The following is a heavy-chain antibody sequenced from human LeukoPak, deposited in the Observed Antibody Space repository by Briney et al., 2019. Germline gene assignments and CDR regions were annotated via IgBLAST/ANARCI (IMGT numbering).Heavy chain of an antibody. CDR2: ISGSGGST. J-gene: IGHJ3*02. D-gene: IGHD3-10*01. Sequence: GGSLRLSCAASGFTFSSYAMSWVRQAPGKGLEWVSAISGSGGSTYYADSVKGRFTISRDNSKNTLYLQMNSLRAEDTAVYYCARDPGDLFNAFDIWGQGTMVTVSS. CDR3: ARDPGDLFNAFDI. CDR1: GFTFSSYA. V-gene: IGHV3-23*01.